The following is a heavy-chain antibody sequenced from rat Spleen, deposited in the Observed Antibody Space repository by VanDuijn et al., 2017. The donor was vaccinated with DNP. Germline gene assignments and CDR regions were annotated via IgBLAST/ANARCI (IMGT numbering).Heavy chain of an antibody. J-gene: IGHJ3*01. CDR3: TTANSYGFAY. Sequence: EVQLVESGGGLVQPGRSLKLSCAASGFTFPDYYMAWVRQAPTKGLEWVASISNTGDNTYYSDSVKGRFSLSRDNAKSTLYLQVNSLRSEDTATYYCTTANSYGFAYWGQGTLVTVSS. CDR2: ISNTGDNT. D-gene: IGHD1-2*01. V-gene: IGHV5S23*01. CDR1: GFTFPDYY.